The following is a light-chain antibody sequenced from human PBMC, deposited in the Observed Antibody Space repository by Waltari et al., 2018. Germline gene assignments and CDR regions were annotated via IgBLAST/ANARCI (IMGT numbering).Light chain of an antibody. J-gene: IGLJ7*01. CDR1: SSNIGNNY. Sequence: QSVLTQPPSVSAAPGQRVTISCSGGSSNIGNNYVSWYRQFPGTAPKLLIYEDSERPSGFPDRFSGSKSGTSATLDITGLQAGDEADYYCGTWDSSLSGAVFGGGTHLTVL. CDR3: GTWDSSLSGAV. V-gene: IGLV1-51*02. CDR2: EDS.